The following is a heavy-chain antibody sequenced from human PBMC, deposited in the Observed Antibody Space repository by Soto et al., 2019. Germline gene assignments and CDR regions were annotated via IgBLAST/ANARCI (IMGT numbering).Heavy chain of an antibody. CDR1: GGSISSGGYY. J-gene: IGHJ4*01. CDR3: ARVTYGSGSDSFYYFAY. Sequence: QVQLQESGPGLVKPSQTLSLTCTVSGGSISSGGYYWSWIRQHPGKGLEWIGYIYYSGSTYYNPSLMSRVTISVDGSMNQFSRKLSSVTASDTAVYDCARVTYGSGSDSFYYFAYRGLVTLVSVSS. D-gene: IGHD3-10*01. V-gene: IGHV4-31*03. CDR2: IYYSGST.